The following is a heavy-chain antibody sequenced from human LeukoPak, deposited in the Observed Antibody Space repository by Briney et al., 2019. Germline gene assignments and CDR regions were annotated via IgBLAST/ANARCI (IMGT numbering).Heavy chain of an antibody. D-gene: IGHD2-2*01. CDR1: GFTFSSYG. CDR2: IRCDGSNK. Sequence: GGSLRLSCAASGFTFSSYGMHWVRQAPGKGLEWVAFIRCDGSNKYYADSVKGRFTISRDNSKNTLYLQMNSLRAEDTAVYYCAKDQLRYCSSTSCSLPDYWGQGTLVTVSS. J-gene: IGHJ4*02. CDR3: AKDQLRYCSSTSCSLPDY. V-gene: IGHV3-30*02.